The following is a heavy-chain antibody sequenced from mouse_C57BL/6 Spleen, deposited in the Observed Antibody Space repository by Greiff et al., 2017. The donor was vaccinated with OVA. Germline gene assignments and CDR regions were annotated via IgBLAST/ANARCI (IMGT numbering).Heavy chain of an antibody. D-gene: IGHD2-2*01. CDR1: GYTFTDYE. V-gene: IGHV1-15*01. Sequence: QVQLKQSGAELVRPGASVTLSCKASGYTFTDYEMHWVKQTPVHGLEWIGAIDPETGGTAYNQKFKGKAILTADKSSSTAYMELRSLTSEDSAVYYCTRGWLPPMDYWGQGTSVTVSS. J-gene: IGHJ4*01. CDR2: IDPETGGT. CDR3: TRGWLPPMDY.